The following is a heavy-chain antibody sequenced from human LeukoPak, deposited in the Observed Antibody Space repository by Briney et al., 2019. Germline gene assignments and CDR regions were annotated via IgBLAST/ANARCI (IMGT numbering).Heavy chain of an antibody. Sequence: ASVKVSCKASGYTFTSYDINWVRQATGQGLEWMGWMSPNSGNTGYAQKFQGRVTMTRNTSISTAYMELSSLRSEDTAVYYCARTLHGIAAARIKPYYFDYWGQGTLVTVSS. D-gene: IGHD6-13*01. CDR3: ARTLHGIAAARIKPYYFDY. CDR2: MSPNSGNT. CDR1: GYTFTSYD. V-gene: IGHV1-8*01. J-gene: IGHJ4*02.